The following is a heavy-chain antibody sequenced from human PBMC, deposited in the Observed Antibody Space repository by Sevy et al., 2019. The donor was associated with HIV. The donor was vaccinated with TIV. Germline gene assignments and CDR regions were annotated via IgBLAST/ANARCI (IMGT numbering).Heavy chain of an antibody. V-gene: IGHV3-23*01. Sequence: GGSLRLSCAASGFTFSSYAMSWVRQAPGKGLEWVSAISGSGGSTYYADSVKGRFTISRDNSKNTLYLQMNSLRAEDTAVYYCPKGGFVDYGSSWLPHFDYWGQGTLVTVSS. CDR3: PKGGFVDYGSSWLPHFDY. D-gene: IGHD6-13*01. CDR2: ISGSGGST. J-gene: IGHJ4*02. CDR1: GFTFSSYA.